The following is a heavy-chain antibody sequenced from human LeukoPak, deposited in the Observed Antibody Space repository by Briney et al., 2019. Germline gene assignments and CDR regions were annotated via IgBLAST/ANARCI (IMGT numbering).Heavy chain of an antibody. CDR1: GYSISSGYY. D-gene: IGHD2-15*01. CDR3: ASSPGSGGPKQ. J-gene: IGHJ4*02. V-gene: IGHV4-38-2*01. CDR2: IYHSGST. Sequence: PSETLSPTCAVSGYSISSGYYWGWIRQPPGKGLEWIGSIYHSGSTYYNPSFKSRVTISVDTSKNQFSLKLSSVTAADTAVYYCASSPGSGGPKQWGQGTLVTVSS.